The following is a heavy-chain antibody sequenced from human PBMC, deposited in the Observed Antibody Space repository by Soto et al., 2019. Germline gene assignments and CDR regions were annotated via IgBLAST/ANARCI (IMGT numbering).Heavy chain of an antibody. J-gene: IGHJ6*03. V-gene: IGHV1-69*04. CDR2: IIPILGIA. Sequence: SVKVSCKASGGTFSSYTISWVRQAPGQGLEWMGRIIPILGIANYAQKFQGRVTITADKSTSTAYMELSSRRSEDTAVYYCGRDFPPNIVATFSYYYYYMDVWGKGTTVTVSS. CDR1: GGTFSSYT. CDR3: GRDFPPNIVATFSYYYYYMDV. D-gene: IGHD5-12*01.